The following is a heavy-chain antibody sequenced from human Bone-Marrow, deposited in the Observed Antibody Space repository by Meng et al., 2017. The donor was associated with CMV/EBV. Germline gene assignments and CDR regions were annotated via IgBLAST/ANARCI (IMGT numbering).Heavy chain of an antibody. CDR1: GGTFSSYA. CDR3: ARMVGATYYFDY. CDR2: INPNSGGT. J-gene: IGHJ4*02. V-gene: IGHV1-2*02. D-gene: IGHD1-26*01. Sequence: ASVKVSCKASGGTFSSYAISWVRQAPGQGLEWMGGINPNSGGTNYAQKFQGRVTMTRDTSISTAYMELSRLRSDDTAVYYCARMVGATYYFDYWGQGTLVTGSS.